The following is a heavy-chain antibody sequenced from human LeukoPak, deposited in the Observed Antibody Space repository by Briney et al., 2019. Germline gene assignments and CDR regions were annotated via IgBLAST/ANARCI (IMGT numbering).Heavy chain of an antibody. J-gene: IGHJ3*02. V-gene: IGHV1-2*02. CDR1: GYTFTGYY. CDR3: AKQAYYYDSSGYYYMFDAFDI. CDR2: INPNSGGT. Sequence: ASVKVSCKASGYTFTGYYMHWVRQAPGQGLEWMGWINPNSGGTNYAQKFQGRVTVTRDTSISTAYMELSRLRAEDTALYYCAKQAYYYDSSGYYYMFDAFDIWGQGTMVTVSS. D-gene: IGHD3-22*01.